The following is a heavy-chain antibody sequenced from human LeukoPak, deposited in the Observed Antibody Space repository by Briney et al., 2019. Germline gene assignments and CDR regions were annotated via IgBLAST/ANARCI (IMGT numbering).Heavy chain of an antibody. V-gene: IGHV1-24*01. CDR1: GYTFTGYY. CDR3: ATDGRSKVVPAAPGWFDP. CDR2: FDPEDGET. J-gene: IGHJ5*02. D-gene: IGHD2-2*01. Sequence: GASVKVSCKASGYTFTGYYMHWVRQAPGKGLEWMGGFDPEDGETIYAQKFQGRVTMTEDTSTDTAYMELSSLRSEDTAVYYCATDGRSKVVPAAPGWFDPWGQGTLVTVSS.